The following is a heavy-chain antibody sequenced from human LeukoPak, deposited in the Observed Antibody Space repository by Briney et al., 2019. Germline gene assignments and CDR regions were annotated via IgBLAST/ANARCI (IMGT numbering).Heavy chain of an antibody. V-gene: IGHV3-48*04. CDR1: GFTFSSYS. J-gene: IGHJ4*02. D-gene: IGHD3-22*01. CDR2: ISSSTGTI. Sequence: GGSLRLSCAASGFTFSSYSMNWVRQAPGKGLEWLSYISSSTGTIYYADSVKGRFTISRDNAKNSLYLQMSSLRVEDTAVYYCAREHSGGGNYYDSSGYYRSFDYWGQGTPVTVSS. CDR3: AREHSGGGNYYDSSGYYRSFDY.